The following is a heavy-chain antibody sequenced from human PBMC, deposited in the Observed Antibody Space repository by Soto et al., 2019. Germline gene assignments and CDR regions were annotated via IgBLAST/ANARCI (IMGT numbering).Heavy chain of an antibody. CDR2: ISGSGGGA. CDR1: GFSFSNYA. D-gene: IGHD6-19*01. V-gene: IGHV3-23*01. Sequence: PGGSLRLSCAASGFSFSNYAMNWVRQAPGKGLEWVSVISGSGGGASYADSVQGRFTISRDNSNNTLYLQMNSLRAEDTAIYSCVREASGWYSRGSFDFWGRGTMVTVSS. J-gene: IGHJ3*01. CDR3: VREASGWYSRGSFDF.